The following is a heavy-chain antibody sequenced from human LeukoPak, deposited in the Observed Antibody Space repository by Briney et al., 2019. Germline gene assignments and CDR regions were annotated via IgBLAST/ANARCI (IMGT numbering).Heavy chain of an antibody. CDR1: GFTFSNAW. D-gene: IGHD3/OR15-3a*01. CDR3: ARDRTFDY. CDR2: IRYDGSNK. Sequence: GGSLRLSCAASGFTFSNAWMSWVRQAPGKGLEWVAFIRYDGSNKYYADSVKGRFTISRDNSKNTLYLQMNSLRAEDTAVYYCARDRTFDYWGQGALVTVSS. J-gene: IGHJ4*02. V-gene: IGHV3-30*02.